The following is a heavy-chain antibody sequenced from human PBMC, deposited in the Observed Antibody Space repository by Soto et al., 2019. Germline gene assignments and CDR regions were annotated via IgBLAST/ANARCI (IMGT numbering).Heavy chain of an antibody. D-gene: IGHD2-2*01. CDR1: GGTFSSYA. Sequence: SVKVSCKASGGTFSSYAIRWVRQAPGQGLEWMGGIIPIFGTASYAQKFQGRVTITADESTSAAYMELSSLRPEDTAVYYCARLVGKDIVVVPAAKDYGMDVWGQGTTVTVSS. J-gene: IGHJ6*02. CDR2: IIPIFGTA. V-gene: IGHV1-69*13. CDR3: ARLVGKDIVVVPAAKDYGMDV.